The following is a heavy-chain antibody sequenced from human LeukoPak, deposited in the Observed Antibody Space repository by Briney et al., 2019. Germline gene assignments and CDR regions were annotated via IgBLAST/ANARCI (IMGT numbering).Heavy chain of an antibody. J-gene: IGHJ6*02. CDR1: GDSIRSDSW. CDR3: AREPFRSARDGSPTFYYYGMDV. Sequence: SETLSLTCAVSGDSIRSDSWWIWVRQAPGKGLEWIGERYHDGRRTYNPSLKSRVSISLDESENQFSLELTSVTPEDTAVYYCAREPFRSARDGSPTFYYYGMDVWDQGTTVTVSS. D-gene: IGHD3-3*02. V-gene: IGHV4-4*02. CDR2: RYHDGRR.